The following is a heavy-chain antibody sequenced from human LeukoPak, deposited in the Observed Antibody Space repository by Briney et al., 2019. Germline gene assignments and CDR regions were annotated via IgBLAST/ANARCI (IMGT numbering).Heavy chain of an antibody. CDR2: IYYSGSP. D-gene: IGHD2-21*01. CDR3: ARDLEGHFGGFYFDY. CDR1: GGSISSSSYY. V-gene: IGHV4-39*07. Sequence: PSETLSLTCTVSGGSISSSSYYWGWIRQPPGKGLEWIGSIYYSGSPHYNPSLKSRVTISLDTSKNQFSLKLSSVTAADTAIYYCARDLEGHFGGFYFDYWGQGTLVTVSS. J-gene: IGHJ4*02.